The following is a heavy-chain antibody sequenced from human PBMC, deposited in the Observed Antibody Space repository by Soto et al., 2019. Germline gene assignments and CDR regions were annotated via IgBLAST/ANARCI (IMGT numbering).Heavy chain of an antibody. CDR2: ITDSGAST. V-gene: IGHV3-23*01. Sequence: GRYLGLSCAASGFAFSSFAMSWVRQAPGKGLEWVSSITDSGASTFYADSVKGRLTTSRDNSKSTLYLQMNSLRAEDTAVYYCAKYKCVIHHLMFACCGKRSLVTVSA. D-gene: IGHD3-16*01. CDR1: GFAFSSFA. J-gene: IGHJ1*01. CDR3: AKYKCVIHHLMFAC.